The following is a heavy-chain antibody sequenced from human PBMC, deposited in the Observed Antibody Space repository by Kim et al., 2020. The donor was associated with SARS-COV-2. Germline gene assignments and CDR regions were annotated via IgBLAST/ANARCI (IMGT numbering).Heavy chain of an antibody. CDR1: GYTFITYW. D-gene: IGHD3-10*02. CDR3: ARLTMSGFTNNAFEI. V-gene: IGHV5-10-1*01. CDR2: IDPSDSYT. Sequence: GESLKISCKGSGYTFITYWISWVRQMPGKGLEWMGRIDPSDSYTNYSPSFQGHVTMSADKSISTAYLQWSSLKASDTAMYYCARLTMSGFTNNAFEIWGQGTMVSVSS. J-gene: IGHJ3*02.